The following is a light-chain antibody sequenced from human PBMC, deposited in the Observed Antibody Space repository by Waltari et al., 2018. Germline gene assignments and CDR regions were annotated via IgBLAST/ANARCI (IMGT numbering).Light chain of an antibody. Sequence: DIVMTQSPDSLAVSLGERATINCKSSQSVLYSSNNKNYLAWYQHKPGQPPKLLIYWASTRESGVPDRFSGSGSGTDFTLTISSLQAEDVAVYYCQQYYSTPPTFGQGTTLEIK. V-gene: IGKV4-1*01. CDR2: WAS. CDR3: QQYYSTPPT. J-gene: IGKJ2*01. CDR1: QSVLYSSNNKNY.